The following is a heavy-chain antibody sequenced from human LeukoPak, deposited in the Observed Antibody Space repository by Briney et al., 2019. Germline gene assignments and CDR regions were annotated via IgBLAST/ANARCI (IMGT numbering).Heavy chain of an antibody. V-gene: IGHV3-9*01. CDR1: GGTFYDYA. J-gene: IGHJ4*02. D-gene: IGHD3-22*01. CDR3: AKAGTYYRDGSGNGYYNYFEN. Sequence: GGSLRLSCAASGGTFYDYAMHWVRHTPGKGLEWVSGLSWNGARSDYSDSVKGRFTISRANAKNSLHQQMNSLSAEDTALYFCAKAGTYYRDGSGNGYYNYFENWGQGTPVTVSS. CDR2: LSWNGARS.